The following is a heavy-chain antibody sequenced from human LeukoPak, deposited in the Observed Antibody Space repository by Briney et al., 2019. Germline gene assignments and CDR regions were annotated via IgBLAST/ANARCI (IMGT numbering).Heavy chain of an antibody. CDR1: GFTFDDSG. CDR3: ARDVPVDDVFDL. Sequence: GGSLRLSCAASGFTFDDSGMSWVRQAPGKGLEWVSGINWTGGSTGYADSVKGRFTISRDNAKNSLYLQMNSLRAEDTAVYYCARDVPVDDVFDLWGQGTVVTVSS. CDR2: INWTGGST. V-gene: IGHV3-20*04. J-gene: IGHJ3*01.